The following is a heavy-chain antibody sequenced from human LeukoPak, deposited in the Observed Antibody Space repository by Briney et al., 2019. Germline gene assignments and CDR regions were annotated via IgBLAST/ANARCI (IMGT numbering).Heavy chain of an antibody. D-gene: IGHD1-1*01. Sequence: GGSLRLSCAASGFTFSESWMTWVRQVPGEGLEWVAHINHEGGGIQYVDSGKGRFTISRDNAKGSVYLQMNSLRAEDTAIYHCATYINWVAGDVWGQGTTVIVS. V-gene: IGHV3-7*01. CDR1: GFTFSESW. J-gene: IGHJ6*02. CDR2: INHEGGGI. CDR3: ATYINWVAGDV.